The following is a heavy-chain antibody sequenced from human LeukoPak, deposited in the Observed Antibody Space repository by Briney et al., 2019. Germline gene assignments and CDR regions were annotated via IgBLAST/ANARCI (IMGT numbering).Heavy chain of an antibody. CDR1: GYTFTSYD. D-gene: IGHD2-8*02. V-gene: IGHV1-8*01. Sequence: PGASVKVSCKASGYTFTSYDIHWVRQATGQGLEWMGRMNPNRGDTDYAQKFQGRVTMTEDTSTDTAYMELSSLRSEDTAVYYCATDEVAPTGSFDYWGQGTLVTVSS. CDR3: ATDEVAPTGSFDY. CDR2: MNPNRGDT. J-gene: IGHJ4*02.